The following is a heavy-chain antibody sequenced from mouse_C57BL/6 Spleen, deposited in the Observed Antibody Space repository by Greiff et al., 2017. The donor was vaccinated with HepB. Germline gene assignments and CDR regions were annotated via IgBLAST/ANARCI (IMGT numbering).Heavy chain of an antibody. V-gene: IGHV2-5*01. CDR3: AKRDYDYWYFDV. CDR2: IWRGGST. D-gene: IGHD2-4*01. J-gene: IGHJ1*03. CDR1: GFSFTSYG. Sequence: VMLVESGPGLVQPSQSLSITCTVSGFSFTSYGVHWVRQSPGKGLEWLGVIWRGGSTDYNAAFMSRLSITKDNSKSQVFFKMNSLQADDTAIYYCAKRDYDYWYFDVWGTGTTVTVSS.